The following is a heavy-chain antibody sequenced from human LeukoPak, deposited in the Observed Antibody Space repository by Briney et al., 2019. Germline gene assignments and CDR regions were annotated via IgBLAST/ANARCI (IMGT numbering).Heavy chain of an antibody. CDR2: ISRSSSSL. Sequence: GGSLRLSCAVTGFTFSSYSMTWVRQAPGKGLEWISYISRSSSSLYYADSVKGRFTISRDNAKNSLYLQMNSLRDGDTAVYYCAREGTTVTNLWFDPWGQGTLVTVSS. D-gene: IGHD4-17*01. CDR1: GFTFSSYS. V-gene: IGHV3-48*02. CDR3: AREGTTVTNLWFDP. J-gene: IGHJ5*02.